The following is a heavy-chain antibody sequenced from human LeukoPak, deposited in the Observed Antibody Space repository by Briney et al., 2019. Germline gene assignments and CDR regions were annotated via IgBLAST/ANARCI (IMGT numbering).Heavy chain of an antibody. CDR3: ARDRGYSFRLDDAFDI. D-gene: IGHD5-18*01. V-gene: IGHV1-69*06. Sequence: ASVKVSCKASGGTFSSYAISWVRRAPGQGLEWMGGIIPIFGTANYAQKFQGRVTITADKSTSTAYMELSSLRSEDTAVYYCARDRGYSFRLDDAFDIWGQGTMVTVSS. J-gene: IGHJ3*02. CDR1: GGTFSSYA. CDR2: IIPIFGTA.